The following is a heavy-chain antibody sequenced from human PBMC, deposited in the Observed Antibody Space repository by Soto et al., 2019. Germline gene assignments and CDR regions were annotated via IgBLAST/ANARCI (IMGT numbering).Heavy chain of an antibody. CDR3: TTEALITIFGVVSPTDGMDV. CDR1: GFTFSNAW. V-gene: IGHV3-15*07. Sequence: GGSLRLSCAASGFTFSNAWMNWVRQAPGKGLEWVGRIKSKTDGGTTDYAAPVKGRFTISRDDSKNTLYLQMNSLKTEDTAVYYCTTEALITIFGVVSPTDGMDVWGQGTTVSVSS. CDR2: IKSKTDGGTT. D-gene: IGHD3-3*01. J-gene: IGHJ6*02.